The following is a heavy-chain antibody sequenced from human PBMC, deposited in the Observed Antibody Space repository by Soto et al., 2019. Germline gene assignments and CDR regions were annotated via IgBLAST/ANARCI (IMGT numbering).Heavy chain of an antibody. V-gene: IGHV4-59*08. D-gene: IGHD1-26*01. CDR2: IYYSGRT. CDR3: GTQEVGGSYVYTFDP. Sequence: PSETLSLTCTVSGGSISSYYWSWIRQPPGKGLEWIGYIYYSGRTNYNPSLKSRVTISVDTSKNHFSLKLSSVTAADTAVYYCGTQEVGGSYVYTFDPWGQGTLVTVSS. J-gene: IGHJ5*02. CDR1: GGSISSYY.